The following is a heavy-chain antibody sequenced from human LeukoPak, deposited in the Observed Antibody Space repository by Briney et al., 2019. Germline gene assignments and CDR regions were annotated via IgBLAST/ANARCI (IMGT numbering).Heavy chain of an antibody. CDR3: ARDLSPHYGDYPSSYFGYYSYYMGV. CDR1: GYTFTGYY. CDR2: INPSGGST. Sequence: ASVKVSCKASGYTFTGYYMHWVRQAPGQGLEWMGIINPSGGSTSYAQKFQGRVTMTRDMSTSTVYMELSSLRSEDTAVYYCARDLSPHYGDYPSSYFGYYSYYMGVWGKGTTVTVSS. J-gene: IGHJ6*03. D-gene: IGHD4-17*01. V-gene: IGHV1-46*01.